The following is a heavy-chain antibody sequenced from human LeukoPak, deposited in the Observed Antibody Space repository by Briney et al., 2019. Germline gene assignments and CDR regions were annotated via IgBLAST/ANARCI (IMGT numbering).Heavy chain of an antibody. J-gene: IGHJ4*02. Sequence: GGSLRLSCAASGFTFSSYEMNWVRQAPGKGLEWVSYISSSGSTIYYAASVKGRFTISRDNAKNSLYLQLNSLRAEDTAVYYCARDGKGRNRIGYYFDYWGQGTLVTVSS. V-gene: IGHV3-48*03. CDR1: GFTFSSYE. D-gene: IGHD3-10*01. CDR3: ARDGKGRNRIGYYFDY. CDR2: ISSSGSTI.